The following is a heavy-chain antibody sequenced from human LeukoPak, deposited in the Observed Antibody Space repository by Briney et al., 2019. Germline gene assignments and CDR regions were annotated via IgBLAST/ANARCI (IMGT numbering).Heavy chain of an antibody. Sequence: GGSLRLSCAASGFTFSSYAMSWVRQAPGKGLEWVSALSGSGSSTYYADSVKGRFTISRDNSKNTLYLQVNSLRAEDTAVYYCAKAGYYYDSSGYYDYWGQGTLVTVSS. CDR1: GFTFSSYA. J-gene: IGHJ4*02. D-gene: IGHD3-22*01. CDR2: LSGSGSST. V-gene: IGHV3-23*01. CDR3: AKAGYYYDSSGYYDY.